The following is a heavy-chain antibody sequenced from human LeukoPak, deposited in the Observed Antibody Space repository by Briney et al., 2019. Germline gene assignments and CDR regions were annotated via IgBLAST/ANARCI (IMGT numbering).Heavy chain of an antibody. J-gene: IGHJ4*02. D-gene: IGHD1-1*01. CDR1: GFTFSSYA. Sequence: PGGSLRLSCAASGFTFSSYAMHWVRQAPGKGLEWVAVIWGDGSNENYADSVKGRFTISRDNFKNTVSLRMNSLRAEDTAVYFCARVWYISAPYFDYWGQGTLVTVSS. CDR3: ARVWYISAPYFDY. V-gene: IGHV3-33*08. CDR2: IWGDGSNE.